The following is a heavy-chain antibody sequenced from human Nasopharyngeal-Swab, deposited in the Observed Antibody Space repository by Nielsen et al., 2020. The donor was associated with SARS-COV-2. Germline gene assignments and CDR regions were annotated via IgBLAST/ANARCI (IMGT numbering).Heavy chain of an antibody. Sequence: GSLRLSCTVSGGSISHYYWSWIRQPPEKGLEWIGYIYYTGSTNYNPSPKSRVTISVDTSKNQFSLKLSSVTAADTAVYYCARMDTAMATPLNYYYYYGMDVWGQGTTVTVSS. CDR3: ARMDTAMATPLNYYYYYGMDV. V-gene: IGHV4-59*08. CDR2: IYYTGST. J-gene: IGHJ6*02. CDR1: GGSISHYY. D-gene: IGHD5-18*01.